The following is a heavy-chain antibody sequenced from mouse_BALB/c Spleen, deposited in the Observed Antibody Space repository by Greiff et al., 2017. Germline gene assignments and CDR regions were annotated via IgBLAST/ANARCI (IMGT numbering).Heavy chain of an antibody. CDR2: ISYSGST. CDR3: ARGDYGNYAMDY. V-gene: IGHV3-2*02. Sequence: EVQLQQSGPGLVKPSQSLSLTCTVTGYSITSDYAWNWIRQFPGNKLEWMGYISYSGSTSYNPSLKSRISITRDTSKNQFFLQLNSVTTEDTATYYCARGDYGNYAMDYWGQGTSVTVSS. CDR1: GYSITSDYA. J-gene: IGHJ4*01. D-gene: IGHD2-1*01.